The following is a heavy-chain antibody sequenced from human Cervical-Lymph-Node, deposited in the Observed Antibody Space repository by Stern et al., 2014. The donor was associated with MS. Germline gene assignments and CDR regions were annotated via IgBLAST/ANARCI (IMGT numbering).Heavy chain of an antibody. CDR2: TSSSGSTT. Sequence: EVQLLESGGGLVQPGGSLRLSCGASGFSFRYNAMSWVRQTPGKGLAWVATTSSSGSTTDYAGSVKGRFTFSRDNFNNPLYLLMNNLRAEDTAVYYCAQMAFGPASTAYYFYGMDVWGQGTTVIVSS. J-gene: IGHJ6*02. V-gene: IGHV3-23*01. D-gene: IGHD4-17*01. CDR3: AQMAFGPASTAYYFYGMDV. CDR1: GFSFRYNA.